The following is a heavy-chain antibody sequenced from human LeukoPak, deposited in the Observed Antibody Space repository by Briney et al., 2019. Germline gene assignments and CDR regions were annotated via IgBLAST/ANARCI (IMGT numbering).Heavy chain of an antibody. D-gene: IGHD4-17*01. Sequence: GSLRLSCAASGFTLSSYEMTWVRQAPGKGLEWVAVISYDGSNKYYADSVKGRFTISRDNSKNTLYLQMNSLRAEDTAVYYCARGGADYGDYTPATVDYWGQGTLVTVSS. CDR3: ARGGADYGDYTPATVDY. V-gene: IGHV3-30-3*01. J-gene: IGHJ4*02. CDR1: GFTLSSYE. CDR2: ISYDGSNK.